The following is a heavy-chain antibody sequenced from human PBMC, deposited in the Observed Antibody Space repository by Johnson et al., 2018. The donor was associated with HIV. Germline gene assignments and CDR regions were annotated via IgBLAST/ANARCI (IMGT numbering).Heavy chain of an antibody. CDR2: ISSSGSTI. D-gene: IGHD6-13*01. Sequence: VQLVESGGGLVQPGGSLRLSCAASGVTFSNYGIHWVRQAPGKGLEWVSYISSSGSTIYYADSVKGRFTISRDNAKNSLYLQMDSLRADDSAVYYCARDGVYSSPHDAFDIWGQGTKVTVSS. CDR1: GVTFSNYG. CDR3: ARDGVYSSPHDAFDI. V-gene: IGHV3-48*04. J-gene: IGHJ3*02.